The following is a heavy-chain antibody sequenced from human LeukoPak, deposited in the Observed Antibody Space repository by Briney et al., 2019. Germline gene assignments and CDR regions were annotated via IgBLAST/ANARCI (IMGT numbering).Heavy chain of an antibody. Sequence: GGSLRLSCAASGFTFSSHAMHWVRQAPGKGLEWVAVISYDGSNKYYADSVKGRFTISRDNSKNTLYLQMNSLRAEDTAVYYCARSPLRGDYVWGIRQAFDPWGQGTLVTVSS. CDR3: ARSPLRGDYVWGIRQAFDP. V-gene: IGHV3-30-3*01. CDR1: GFTFSSHA. D-gene: IGHD3-16*01. CDR2: ISYDGSNK. J-gene: IGHJ5*02.